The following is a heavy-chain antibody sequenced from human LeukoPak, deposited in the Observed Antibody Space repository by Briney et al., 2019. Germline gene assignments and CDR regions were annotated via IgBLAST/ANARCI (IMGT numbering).Heavy chain of an antibody. Sequence: GRSLRLSCAASGFTFSSYAMHWVRQAPGKGLEWVAVISYDGSNKYYADSVKGRFTISRDNSKNTLYLQTNSLRAEDTAVYYCARDPCCYTISYGDYWGQGTLVTVSS. CDR2: ISYDGSNK. J-gene: IGHJ4*02. V-gene: IGHV3-30-3*01. D-gene: IGHD2-2*02. CDR1: GFTFSSYA. CDR3: ARDPCCYTISYGDY.